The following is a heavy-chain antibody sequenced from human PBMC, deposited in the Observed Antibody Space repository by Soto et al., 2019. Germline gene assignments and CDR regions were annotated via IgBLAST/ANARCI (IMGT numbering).Heavy chain of an antibody. D-gene: IGHD2-2*01. CDR2: MNPNSGNT. Sequence: GASVKVSCKASGYTFTSYDINWVRQATGQGLEWMGWMNPNSGNTGYAQKFQGRVTMTRNTSISTAYMELSSLRSEDTAVYYCARDIVVVPAAPGRFDPWGQGTLVTVSS. CDR1: GYTFTSYD. J-gene: IGHJ5*02. V-gene: IGHV1-8*01. CDR3: ARDIVVVPAAPGRFDP.